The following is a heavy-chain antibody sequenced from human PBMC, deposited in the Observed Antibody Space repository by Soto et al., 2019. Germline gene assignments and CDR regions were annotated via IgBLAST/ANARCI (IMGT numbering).Heavy chain of an antibody. CDR3: ARATAGLDY. J-gene: IGHJ4*02. CDR1: GFTFISYS. Sequence: WGSLRLSCAASGFTFISYSINFVRQSPCKWLEWVSSISSSSSYIYYADSVKGRFTISRDNAKNSLYLQMNSLRAEDTAVYYCARATAGLDYWGQGTLVTVSS. CDR2: ISSSSSYI. V-gene: IGHV3-21*01.